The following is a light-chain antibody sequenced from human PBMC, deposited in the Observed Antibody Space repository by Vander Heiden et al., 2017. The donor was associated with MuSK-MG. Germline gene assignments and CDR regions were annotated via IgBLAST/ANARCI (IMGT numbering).Light chain of an antibody. CDR2: KAS. CDR1: QSISSW. V-gene: IGKV1-5*03. CDR3: QLYNCYFMYT. J-gene: IGKJ2*01. Sequence: DVQMTQSPSTLSASVGDRVTITCRASQSISSWLAWYQQKPGKAPKLLIYKASSLESGVPSRFSGSGSGTEFTLTISSLQPDDFATYYCQLYNCYFMYTFGQGTKLEIK.